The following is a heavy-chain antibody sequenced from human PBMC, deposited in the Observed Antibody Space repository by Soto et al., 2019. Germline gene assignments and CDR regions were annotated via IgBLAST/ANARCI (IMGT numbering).Heavy chain of an antibody. CDR2: ISNDGTKK. CDR1: GFTFRSYG. J-gene: IGHJ6*02. CDR3: GKDTLDCSGGDCPLFYYYGMDV. Sequence: QVQLVESGGGVVQPGKSLRLSCATSGFTFRSYGMHWVRQAPGKGLEWLAVISNDGTKKFFADSVKGRLTLSRDNARNTLYVQINSLRAEDTAVYFCGKDTLDCSGGDCPLFYYYGMDVWGQGTTVTVSS. D-gene: IGHD2-15*01. V-gene: IGHV3-30*18.